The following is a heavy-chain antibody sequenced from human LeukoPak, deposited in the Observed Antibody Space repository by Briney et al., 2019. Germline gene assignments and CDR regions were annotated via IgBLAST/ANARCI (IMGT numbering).Heavy chain of an antibody. CDR1: GFTFSSYW. V-gene: IGHV3-7*02. D-gene: IGHD3-22*01. CDR3: AKATYYYDNSGYYSYYYGMDV. J-gene: IGHJ6*02. Sequence: GGSLRLSCAASGFTFSSYWMSWVRQAPGKGLEWVANIKQDGSEKCYVDSVKGRFTISRDNSKNTLYLQMNSLRAEDTALYYCAKATYYYDNSGYYSYYYGMDVWGQGTTVTVSS. CDR2: IKQDGSEK.